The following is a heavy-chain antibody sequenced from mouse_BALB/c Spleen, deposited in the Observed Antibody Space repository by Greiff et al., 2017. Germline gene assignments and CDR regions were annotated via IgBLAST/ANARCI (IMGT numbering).Heavy chain of an antibody. CDR3: ALYYRYEDAY. CDR2: ISYSGST. V-gene: IGHV3-2*02. J-gene: IGHJ3*01. D-gene: IGHD2-14*01. Sequence: DVKLQESGPGLVKPSQSLSLTCTVTGYSITSDYAWNWIRQFPGNKLEWMGYISYSGSTSYNPSLKSRISITRDTSKNQFFLQLNSVTTEDTATYYCALYYRYEDAYWGQGTLVTVSA. CDR1: GYSITSDYA.